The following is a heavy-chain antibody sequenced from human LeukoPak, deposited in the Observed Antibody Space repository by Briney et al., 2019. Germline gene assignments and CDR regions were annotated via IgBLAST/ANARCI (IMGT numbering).Heavy chain of an antibody. Sequence: SETLSLTCTVSGGTISSSGSYWGWIRQPPGKGLEWIGSISYRGSTYYNPSLKSRVTISVDKSKNQFSLKLSSVTAADTAVYYCTREPRDSYGSANYGFDYWGQGTLVTVSS. J-gene: IGHJ4*02. CDR2: ISYRGST. V-gene: IGHV4-39*07. CDR1: GGTISSSGSY. CDR3: TREPRDSYGSANYGFDY. D-gene: IGHD3-10*01.